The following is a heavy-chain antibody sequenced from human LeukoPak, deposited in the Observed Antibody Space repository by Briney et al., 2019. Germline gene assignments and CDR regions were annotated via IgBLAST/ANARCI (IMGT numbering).Heavy chain of an antibody. D-gene: IGHD2-2*01. CDR2: IYYSGST. V-gene: IGHV4-59*01. Sequence: SETLSLTCTVSGCSISSYYWSWIRQPPGKGLEWIGYIYYSGSTNYNPSLKSRVTISVDTSKNQFSLKLSSVTAADTAVYYCARAIIVVVPAATRYYYYMDVWGKGTTVTVSS. J-gene: IGHJ6*03. CDR3: ARAIIVVVPAATRYYYYMDV. CDR1: GCSISSYY.